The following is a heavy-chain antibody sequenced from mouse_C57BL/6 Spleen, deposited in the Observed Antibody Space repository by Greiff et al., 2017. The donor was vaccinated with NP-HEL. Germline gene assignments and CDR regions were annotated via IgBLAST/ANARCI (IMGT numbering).Heavy chain of an antibody. V-gene: IGHV1-69*01. J-gene: IGHJ3*01. CDR3: ARSNSSGYWFAY. CDR1: GYTFTSYW. D-gene: IGHD3-2*02. CDR2: IDPSDSYT. Sequence: QVHVKQPGAELVMPGASVKLSCKASGYTFTSYWMHWVKQRPGQGLEWIGEIDPSDSYTNYNQKFKGKSTLTVDKSSSTAYMQLSSLTSEDSAVYYCARSNSSGYWFAYWGQGTLVTVSA.